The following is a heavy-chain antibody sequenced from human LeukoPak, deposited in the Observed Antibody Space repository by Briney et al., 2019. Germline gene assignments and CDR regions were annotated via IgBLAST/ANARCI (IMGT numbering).Heavy chain of an antibody. J-gene: IGHJ5*02. CDR2: TYYRSNWYN. Sequence: SQTLSLTCAISGDSVSNNSSAWNWIRQSPSTGLEWLGRTYYRSNWYNDYAVSVKSRITINADTSKNQFSLQLNSVTPEDTAMYYCARAVAYGIGFDPWGQGTLVTVSS. CDR3: ARAVAYGIGFDP. V-gene: IGHV6-1*01. CDR1: GDSVSNNSSA. D-gene: IGHD2-21*01.